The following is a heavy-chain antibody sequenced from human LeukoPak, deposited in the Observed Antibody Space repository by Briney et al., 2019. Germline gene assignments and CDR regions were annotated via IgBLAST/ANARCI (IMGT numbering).Heavy chain of an antibody. Sequence: GGSLRLSCAASGFTFSSYAMSWVRQAPGKGLEWVSAISGSGGSTYYADSVKGRFTISRDNSKNTLHLQMNSLRAEDTAVYYCAKDRTMIGYNWFDPWGQGTLVTVSS. CDR2: ISGSGGST. J-gene: IGHJ5*02. D-gene: IGHD3-22*01. CDR1: GFTFSSYA. CDR3: AKDRTMIGYNWFDP. V-gene: IGHV3-23*01.